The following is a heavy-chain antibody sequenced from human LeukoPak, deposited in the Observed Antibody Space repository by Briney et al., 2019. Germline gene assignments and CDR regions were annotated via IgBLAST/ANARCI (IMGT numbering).Heavy chain of an antibody. D-gene: IGHD3-16*02. CDR1: GFTFSGSA. CDR2: ISYSGANS. J-gene: IGHJ3*01. CDR3: ARDMQLST. Sequence: SGGSLRLSCAASGFTFSGSAMSWVRQAPGEGLEWVSLISYSGANSYYTASVRGRFTISRDNSKDTLFLQMNSLRAEDTAIYYCARDMQLSTWGRGTMVSVSS. V-gene: IGHV3-23*01.